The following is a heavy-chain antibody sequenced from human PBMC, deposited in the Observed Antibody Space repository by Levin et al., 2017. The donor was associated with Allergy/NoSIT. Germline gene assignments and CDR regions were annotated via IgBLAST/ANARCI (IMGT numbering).Heavy chain of an antibody. CDR1: GFTFDDYA. CDR2: ISLNSGSI. D-gene: IGHD6-13*01. J-gene: IGHJ6*02. V-gene: IGHV3-9*01. CDR3: AKAASSSSWYDNAMDV. Sequence: LSLTCAASGFTFDDYAMHWVRQAPGKGLEWVSGISLNSGSIGYADSVKGRFTISRDNGKNSLYLQMNSLRAEDTALYYCAKAASSSSWYDNAMDVWGQGTTVTVSS.